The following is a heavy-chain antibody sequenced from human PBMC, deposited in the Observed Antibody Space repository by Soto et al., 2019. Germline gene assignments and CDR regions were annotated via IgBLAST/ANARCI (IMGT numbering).Heavy chain of an antibody. CDR1: GFTFSNLW. J-gene: IGHJ4*02. CDR2: INPDGSEK. Sequence: GGSLRLSCTASGFTFSNLWMGWVRQAPGKGLEWVSNINPDGSEKPCVESGKGSFTISGDNAKNSLYLQMSSLTAEDSALYYCSRSLDSWGQGTRVTVSS. CDR3: SRSLDS. V-gene: IGHV3-7*01.